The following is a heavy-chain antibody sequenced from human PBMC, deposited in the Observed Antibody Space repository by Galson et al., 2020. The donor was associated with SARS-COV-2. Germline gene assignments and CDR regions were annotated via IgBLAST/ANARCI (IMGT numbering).Heavy chain of an antibody. V-gene: IGHV4-4*07. CDR3: ARESRWELYFDH. Sequence: SETLSLTCAVYGGSFSGYYWSWIRQPAGKGLEWIGRIYTSGSTNYNPSLKSRVTISVDTSKNQFSLKLSSVTAADTAVYYCARESRWELYFDHWGQGTLVTVSS. CDR1: GGSFSGYY. CDR2: IYTSGST. D-gene: IGHD1-26*01. J-gene: IGHJ4*02.